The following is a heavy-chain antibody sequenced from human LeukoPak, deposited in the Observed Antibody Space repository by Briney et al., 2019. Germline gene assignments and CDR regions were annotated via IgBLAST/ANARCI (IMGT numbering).Heavy chain of an antibody. J-gene: IGHJ6*02. V-gene: IGHV4-4*07. CDR1: GGSISSYY. CDR3: ARVGSSGYDSADPDYYYYGMDV. Sequence: SETLSLTCTVSGGSISSYYWSWIRQPAGKGLEWIVRIYTSGSTNYNPSLKSRVTMSVDTSKNQFSLKLSSVTAADTAVYYCARVGSSGYDSADPDYYYYGMDVWGQGTTVTVSS. D-gene: IGHD3-22*01. CDR2: IYTSGST.